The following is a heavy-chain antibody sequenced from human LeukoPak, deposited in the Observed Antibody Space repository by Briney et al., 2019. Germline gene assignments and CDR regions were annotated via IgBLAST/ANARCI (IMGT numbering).Heavy chain of an antibody. CDR3: ARLTIFGGRDY. Sequence: SETLSLTCTVSGGSISSSSYYWGWIRQPPGKGLEWIGSIYYSGSTYYNPSLKRRVTISVDTSKNQFSLKLSSVTAADTAVYYCARLTIFGGRDYWGQGTLVTVSS. CDR1: GGSISSSSYY. J-gene: IGHJ4*02. CDR2: IYYSGST. V-gene: IGHV4-39*01. D-gene: IGHD3-3*01.